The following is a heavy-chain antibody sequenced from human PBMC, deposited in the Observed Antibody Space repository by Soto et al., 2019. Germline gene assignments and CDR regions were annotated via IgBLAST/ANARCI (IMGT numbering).Heavy chain of an antibody. Sequence: QVQLVESGGGVVQPGRSLRLSCAASGFTFSSYGMHWVRQAPGKGLEWVAVIWYDGSNKYYADSVKGRFTISKDNSKNTLYLQMNSLRAEDTAVYYCARDVDTAMGTPWYWGQGTLVTVSS. CDR3: ARDVDTAMGTPWY. V-gene: IGHV3-33*01. J-gene: IGHJ4*02. CDR2: IWYDGSNK. CDR1: GFTFSSYG. D-gene: IGHD5-18*01.